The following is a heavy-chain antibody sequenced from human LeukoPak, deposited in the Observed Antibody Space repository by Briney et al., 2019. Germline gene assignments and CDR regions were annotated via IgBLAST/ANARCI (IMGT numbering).Heavy chain of an antibody. J-gene: IGHJ3*02. Sequence: SETLSLTCTVSGGSISSYYWSWIRQPPGKGLEWIGYIYYSGSTNCNPSLKSRVTISVDTSKNQFSLKLSSVTAADTAVYYCAREGQWLPPIIWGQGTMVTVSS. D-gene: IGHD6-19*01. CDR3: AREGQWLPPII. V-gene: IGHV4-59*01. CDR1: GGSISSYY. CDR2: IYYSGST.